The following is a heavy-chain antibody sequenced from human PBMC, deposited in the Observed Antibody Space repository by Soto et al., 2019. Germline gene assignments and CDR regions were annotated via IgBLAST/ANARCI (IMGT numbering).Heavy chain of an antibody. CDR1: GFTFSNAW. J-gene: IGHJ6*02. CDR3: TTVSMIVVVITIEPYGMDV. V-gene: IGHV3-15*07. D-gene: IGHD3-22*01. CDR2: IKSKTDGGTT. Sequence: GGSLRLSCAASGFTFSNAWMNWVRQAPGKGLEWVGRIKSKTDGGTTDYAAPVKGRFTISRDDSKNTLYLQMNSLKTEDTAVYYCTTVSMIVVVITIEPYGMDVWGQGTTVTVSS.